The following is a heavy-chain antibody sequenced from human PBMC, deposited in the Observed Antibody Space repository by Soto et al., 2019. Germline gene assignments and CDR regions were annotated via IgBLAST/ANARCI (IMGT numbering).Heavy chain of an antibody. Sequence: GASVKVSCKASGYTFTSYDINWVRQATGQGLEWMGWMNPNSGNTGYAQKFQGRVTMTRNTSISTAYMGLSSLRSEDTAVYYCARIPPLNIVVVPAARGASPLYYYYMDVWGKGTTVTVSS. J-gene: IGHJ6*03. V-gene: IGHV1-8*01. CDR1: GYTFTSYD. CDR2: MNPNSGNT. D-gene: IGHD2-2*01. CDR3: ARIPPLNIVVVPAARGASPLYYYYMDV.